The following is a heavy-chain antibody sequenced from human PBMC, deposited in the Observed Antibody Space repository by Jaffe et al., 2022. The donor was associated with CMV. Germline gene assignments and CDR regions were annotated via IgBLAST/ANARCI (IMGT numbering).Heavy chain of an antibody. D-gene: IGHD3-10*01. J-gene: IGHJ4*02. V-gene: IGHV3-49*04. CDR1: GFTFGDYA. Sequence: EVQLVESGGGLVQPGRSLRLSCTTSGFTFGDYAMNWVRQAPGKGLEWVAFIRSKAFDGTTEYAASVKGRFTISRDDSKTIAYLQMNSLKSEDTAVYYCTRDGSSSYGSGRSFDYWGQGTLVTVSS. CDR2: IRSKAFDGTT. CDR3: TRDGSSSYGSGRSFDY.